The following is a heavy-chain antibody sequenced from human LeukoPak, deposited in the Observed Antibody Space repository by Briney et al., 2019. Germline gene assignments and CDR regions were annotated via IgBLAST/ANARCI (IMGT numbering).Heavy chain of an antibody. D-gene: IGHD1-1*01. Sequence: ASVKVSCKASGYTFTSYDINWVRQATGQGLEWMGWMNPNSGNTGYAQKFQGRVTMTRNTSISTAYMELSSLRSEDTAVYYCAGGLMWRTPWSYWGQGTLVTVSS. J-gene: IGHJ4*02. CDR2: MNPNSGNT. V-gene: IGHV1-8*01. CDR3: AGGLMWRTPWSY. CDR1: GYTFTSYD.